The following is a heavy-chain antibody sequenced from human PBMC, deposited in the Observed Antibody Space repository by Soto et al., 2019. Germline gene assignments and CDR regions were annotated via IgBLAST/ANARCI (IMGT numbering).Heavy chain of an antibody. J-gene: IGHJ4*02. Sequence: EVQLLESGGGLVQPGGSLRLSCAASGFTFSSYAMSWVRQAPGKGLEWVSAISGSGGSTYYADSVKGRFTISRANSKNPLYLQMNSLRAEDTAVYYCASGYSGYDPFDYWGQGTLVTVSS. CDR1: GFTFSSYA. V-gene: IGHV3-23*01. CDR2: ISGSGGST. D-gene: IGHD5-12*01. CDR3: ASGYSGYDPFDY.